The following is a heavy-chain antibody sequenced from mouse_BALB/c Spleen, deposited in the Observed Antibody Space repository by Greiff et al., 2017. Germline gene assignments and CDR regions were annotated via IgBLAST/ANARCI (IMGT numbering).Heavy chain of an antibody. J-gene: IGHJ4*01. CDR2: ISSGSSTI. CDR1: GFTFSSFG. V-gene: IGHV5-17*02. Sequence: EVKLVESGGGLVQPGGSRKLSCAASGFTFSSFGIHWVRQAPEKGLEWVAYISSGSSTIYYADTVKGRFTISRDNPKNTLFLQMTSLRSEDTAMYYCARRAGTGYAMDYWGQGTSVTVSS. D-gene: IGHD4-1*01. CDR3: ARRAGTGYAMDY.